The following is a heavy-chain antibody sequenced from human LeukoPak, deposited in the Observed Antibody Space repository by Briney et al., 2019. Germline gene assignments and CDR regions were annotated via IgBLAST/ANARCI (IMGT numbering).Heavy chain of an antibody. J-gene: IGHJ4*02. CDR3: AKEDRRGRHFGY. D-gene: IGHD3-16*01. V-gene: IGHV3-9*01. Sequence: PGGSLRLSCAASGFTFDDYAMHWVRQAPGKGLEWVSGISWNSGSIGYADSVKGRFAISRDNAKNSLYLQMNSLRAGDTALYYCAKEDRRGRHFGYWGQGTLVTVSS. CDR1: GFTFDDYA. CDR2: ISWNSGSI.